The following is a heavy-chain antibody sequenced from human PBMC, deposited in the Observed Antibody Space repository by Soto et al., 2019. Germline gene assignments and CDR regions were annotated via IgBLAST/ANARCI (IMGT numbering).Heavy chain of an antibody. V-gene: IGHV3-23*01. CDR1: GFTFSSYA. D-gene: IGHD6-13*01. CDR3: AKGEPQLPLDWYYFDY. Sequence: GGSLRLSCAASGFTFSSYAMSWVRQAPGKGLEWVSAISGSGGSTYYADSVKGRFTISRDNSKNTLYLQMNSLRAEDTAVYYCAKGEPQLPLDWYYFDYWGQGTLVTVSS. J-gene: IGHJ4*02. CDR2: ISGSGGST.